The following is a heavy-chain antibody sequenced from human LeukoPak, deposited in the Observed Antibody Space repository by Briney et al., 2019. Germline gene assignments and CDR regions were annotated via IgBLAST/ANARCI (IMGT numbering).Heavy chain of an antibody. CDR1: GFTFSSYA. J-gene: IGHJ4*02. V-gene: IGHV3-23*01. D-gene: IGHD3-22*01. CDR3: AKIPSYYFDSSGYSKFDN. Sequence: PGGSLRLSCAASGFTFSSYAMSWVRQAPGKGLGWVSAISGSAISTYYADSVKGRFTISRDNSKNTLYLQMNSLRAEDTAVYYCAKIPSYYFDSSGYSKFDNWGQGTLVTVSS. CDR2: ISGSAIST.